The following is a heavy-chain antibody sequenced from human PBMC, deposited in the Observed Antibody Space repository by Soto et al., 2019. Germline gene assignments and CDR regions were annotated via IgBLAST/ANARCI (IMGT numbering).Heavy chain of an antibody. CDR3: ARASWKFVDPYCLDY. V-gene: IGHV5-10-1*01. Sequence: GESLKISCTGSGYSLTNSWIPWVRQMPGKGLEWMGRIDPGDSVTTYNPSFQGHVTMSADKSINTAYLQWSSLKASDTAMYYCARASWKFVDPYCLDYWGQATQVTVSS. D-gene: IGHD1-1*01. CDR2: IDPGDSVT. J-gene: IGHJ4*02. CDR1: GYSLTNSW.